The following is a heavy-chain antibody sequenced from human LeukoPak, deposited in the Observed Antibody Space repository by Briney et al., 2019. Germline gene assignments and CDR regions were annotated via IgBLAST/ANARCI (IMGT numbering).Heavy chain of an antibody. V-gene: IGHV3-74*01. Sequence: GGSLRLSCAASGFTFSTYWMHWVRQAPGEGLVWVSRISSDGSSTNYADSVKGRFTISGDSAKNTLYLQMNSLRAEDTAVYYCARALDGTRNAFDIWGQGTMVTVSS. J-gene: IGHJ3*02. D-gene: IGHD5-24*01. CDR3: ARALDGTRNAFDI. CDR1: GFTFSTYW. CDR2: ISSDGSST.